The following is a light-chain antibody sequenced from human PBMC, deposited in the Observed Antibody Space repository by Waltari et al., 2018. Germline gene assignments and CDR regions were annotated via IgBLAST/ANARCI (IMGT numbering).Light chain of an antibody. CDR3: LVWHSTIDHQGV. CDR1: YIESKS. CDR2: YDN. J-gene: IGLJ2*01. V-gene: IGLV3-21*04. Sequence: SYVLTQPPSVSVDPGKTARLTCGGDYIESKSVNWYQQKPGQAPVLVMFYDNDRPSEIPARFSGSNSGNTATLTISWVEAEDEADYYCLVWHSTIDHQGVFGGGTKLTVL.